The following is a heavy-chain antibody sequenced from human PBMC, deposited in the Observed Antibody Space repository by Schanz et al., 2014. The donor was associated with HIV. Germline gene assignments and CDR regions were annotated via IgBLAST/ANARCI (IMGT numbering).Heavy chain of an antibody. J-gene: IGHJ4*02. CDR2: ISSSSSYL. Sequence: VQLVESGGGLVQPGGSLRVSCAASGFTFSTYSMNWVRQAPGKGLEWVSSISSSSSYLYYADSVKGRFTISRDNAKNSLYLLMNSLRADDTAVYYCATSQGIMVATDFDYWGQGTLVTVSS. V-gene: IGHV3-21*02. CDR3: ATSQGIMVATDFDY. D-gene: IGHD5-12*01. CDR1: GFTFSTYS.